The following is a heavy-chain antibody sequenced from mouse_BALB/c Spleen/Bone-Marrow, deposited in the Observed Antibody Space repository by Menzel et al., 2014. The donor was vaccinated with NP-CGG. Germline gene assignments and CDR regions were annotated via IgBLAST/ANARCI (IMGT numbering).Heavy chain of an antibody. CDR1: GYSFTSFI. CDR3: ARAMIYYYAMDY. CDR2: INPYNDGT. V-gene: IGHV1-14*01. Sequence: LQQSGPELVKPGASVKMSCKASGYSFTSFIIHWVKKKPGQGLEWIGYINPYNDGTKYNEKFKGKAILTSDKSSSTANMELSSLTSEDSAVYYCARAMIYYYAMDYWGQGTSVTVSS. D-gene: IGHD2-4*01. J-gene: IGHJ4*01.